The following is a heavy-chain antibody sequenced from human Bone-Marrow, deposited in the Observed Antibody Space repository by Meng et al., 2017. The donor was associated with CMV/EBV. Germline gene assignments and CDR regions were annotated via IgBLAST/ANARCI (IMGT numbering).Heavy chain of an antibody. CDR2: IYYSGST. CDR1: GGSISSSSYY. CDR3: ARDGGSGGWFDP. J-gene: IGHJ5*02. Sequence: SETLSLTCTVSGGSISSSSYYWGWIRQPPGKGLEWIGSIYYSGSTYYNPSLKSRGTISVDTSKNQFSLKLSSVTAADTVVYYCARDGGSGGWFDPWGEGTLVTVSS. D-gene: IGHD2-15*01. V-gene: IGHV4-39*07.